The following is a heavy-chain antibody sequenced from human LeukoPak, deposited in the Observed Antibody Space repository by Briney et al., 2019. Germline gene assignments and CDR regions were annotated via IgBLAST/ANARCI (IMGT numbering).Heavy chain of an antibody. CDR2: RSGDGGST. Sequence: GGSLRLSCAASGVTFDDYAMHWVRQAPGKGLEWVSLRSGDGGSTYYADSVKGRFTISRDNSKNSLYLRMNSLRTEDTALYYCANEGYSGYLTIEYYFDYRGQGTLVTASS. CDR3: ANEGYSGYLTIEYYFDY. CDR1: GVTFDDYA. V-gene: IGHV3-43*02. J-gene: IGHJ4*02. D-gene: IGHD5-12*01.